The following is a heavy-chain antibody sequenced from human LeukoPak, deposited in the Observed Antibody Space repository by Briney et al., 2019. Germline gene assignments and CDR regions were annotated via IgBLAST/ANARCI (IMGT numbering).Heavy chain of an antibody. Sequence: SETLSLTCAVYGGSFSGYYWSWIRQPPGKGLEWIGEINHSGSTNYNPSLKSRVTISVDTSKNQFSLKLSSVTAADTAVYYCARSSEGRYYYDSSGYSYYYYYMDVWGKGTTVTISS. V-gene: IGHV4-34*01. J-gene: IGHJ6*03. CDR1: GGSFSGYY. D-gene: IGHD3-22*01. CDR3: ARSSEGRYYYDSSGYSYYYYYMDV. CDR2: INHSGST.